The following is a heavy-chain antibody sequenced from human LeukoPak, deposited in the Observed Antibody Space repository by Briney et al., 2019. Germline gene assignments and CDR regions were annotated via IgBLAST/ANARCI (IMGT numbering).Heavy chain of an antibody. V-gene: IGHV1-69*01. CDR2: IIPIFGAA. D-gene: IGHD6-13*01. CDR1: GGTFSSYA. CDR3: ARDGRSSWLNWFDP. Sequence: SVKVSCKASGGTFSSYAISWVRQAPGQGLEWMRGIIPIFGAANYAQKFQGRVTITADESTSTAYTELSSLRSEDTAVYYCARDGRSSWLNWFDPWGQGTLVTVSS. J-gene: IGHJ5*02.